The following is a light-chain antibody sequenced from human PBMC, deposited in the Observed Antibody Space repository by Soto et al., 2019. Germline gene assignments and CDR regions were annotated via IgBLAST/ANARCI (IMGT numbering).Light chain of an antibody. Sequence: QSVLTQPPSASGTHGQRVTISCSGSSSNIGSNYVYWYQQRPGTAPKLLIYRNNQRPSGVPDRFSGSKSGTSASLAISGLRSEDEADYYCAAWDYSLSGWVFGGGTKLTVL. CDR1: SSNIGSNY. CDR3: AAWDYSLSGWV. V-gene: IGLV1-47*01. J-gene: IGLJ3*02. CDR2: RNN.